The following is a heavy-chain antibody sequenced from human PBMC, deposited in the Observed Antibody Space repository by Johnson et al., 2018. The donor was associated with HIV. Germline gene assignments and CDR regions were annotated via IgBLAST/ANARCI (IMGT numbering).Heavy chain of an antibody. D-gene: IGHD4-17*01. Sequence: VQLVESGGGLVQPGGSLRLSCAASGFTFSSYAMSWVRQAPGKGLEWVSAISGSGGSTYYADSVKGRFTISRDNSRNTLYLQINNLRAEDTAVYYCATHLNDYGDTLTDDAFDIWGQGTLVTVSS. CDR2: ISGSGGST. J-gene: IGHJ3*02. V-gene: IGHV3-23*04. CDR3: ATHLNDYGDTLTDDAFDI. CDR1: GFTFSSYA.